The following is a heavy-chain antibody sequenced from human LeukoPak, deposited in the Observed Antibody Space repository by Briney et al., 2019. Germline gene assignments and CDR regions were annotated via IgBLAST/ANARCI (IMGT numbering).Heavy chain of an antibody. CDR2: INSDGSST. CDR1: GFTFTNAW. J-gene: IGHJ4*02. V-gene: IGHV3-74*01. D-gene: IGHD1-26*01. Sequence: PGGSLRLSCAASGFTFTNAWMSWVRQAPGKGLVWVSRINSDGSSTSYADSVKGRFTISRDNAKNTLYLQMNSLRAEDTAVYYCARAVGATSYDDRYYFDYWGQGTLVTVSS. CDR3: ARAVGATSYDDRYYFDY.